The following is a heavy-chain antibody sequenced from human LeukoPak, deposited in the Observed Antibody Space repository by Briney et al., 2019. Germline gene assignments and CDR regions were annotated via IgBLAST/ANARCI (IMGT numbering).Heavy chain of an antibody. CDR3: ARRDGYNWGYFQH. J-gene: IGHJ1*01. CDR1: GGSISSYY. Sequence: PSETLSLTCTVSGGSISSYYWSWIRQPPGKGLEWIGYIYYSGSTNYNPSLKSRATISVDTSKNQFSLKLSSVTATDTAVYYCARRDGYNWGYFQHWGQGTLVTVSS. V-gene: IGHV4-59*01. CDR2: IYYSGST. D-gene: IGHD5-24*01.